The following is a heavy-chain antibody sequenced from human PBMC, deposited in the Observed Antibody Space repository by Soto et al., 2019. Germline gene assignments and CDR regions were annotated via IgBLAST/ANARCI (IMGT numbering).Heavy chain of an antibody. D-gene: IGHD3-16*01. Sequence: EVQLVESGGGLVLPGGSLRLSCAASGFTFSRYWMHWVRQAPGKGLVWVSRISSYGSDTHYADSVKGRFTISRDNAKNTLYRQMTSLRADDTAVYYCASNYAYAEGYYWYGIDVWGQGTTVTVSS. CDR1: GFTFSRYW. CDR2: ISSYGSDT. CDR3: ASNYAYAEGYYWYGIDV. V-gene: IGHV3-74*01. J-gene: IGHJ6*02.